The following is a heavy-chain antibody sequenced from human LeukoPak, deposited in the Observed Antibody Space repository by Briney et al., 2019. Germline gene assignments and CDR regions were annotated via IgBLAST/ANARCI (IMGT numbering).Heavy chain of an antibody. J-gene: IGHJ6*02. CDR2: INHSGST. Sequence: SETLSLTCAVYGGSFSGYYWSWIRQPPGKGLEWIGEINHSGSTNYNPSLKSRVTISVDTSKNQFSLKLSSVTAADTAVYYCARGAIGTTRTYYYYGMDVWGHGTTVTVSS. D-gene: IGHD1-7*01. V-gene: IGHV4-34*01. CDR3: ARGAIGTTRTYYYYGMDV. CDR1: GGSFSGYY.